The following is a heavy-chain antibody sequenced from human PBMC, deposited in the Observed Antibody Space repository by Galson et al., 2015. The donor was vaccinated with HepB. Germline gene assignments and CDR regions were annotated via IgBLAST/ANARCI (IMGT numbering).Heavy chain of an antibody. J-gene: IGHJ4*02. V-gene: IGHV3-33*01. Sequence: SLRLSCAASGFAFSGYAMHWVRQPPGKGLEWVAIIWYDGTNTYYADSVKGRFTISRDNSKNTLYLQMNSLRAEDTAVYYCARDLGTCYFDYWGQGTLVTVPS. CDR3: ARDLGTCYFDY. CDR1: GFAFSGYA. CDR2: IWYDGTNT. D-gene: IGHD1-1*01.